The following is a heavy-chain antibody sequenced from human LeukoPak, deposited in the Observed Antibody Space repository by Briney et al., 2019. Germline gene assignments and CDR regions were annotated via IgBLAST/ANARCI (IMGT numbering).Heavy chain of an antibody. J-gene: IGHJ4*02. D-gene: IGHD3-3*01. V-gene: IGHV4-59*12. CDR1: GGSINYYY. Sequence: SETLSLTCTVSGGSINYYYRSWIRQPPGKGLEWIGYIYYSGSSNYNPSLKSRVTISIDTSKNQFSLKLTSVTAADTAVYYCGSRRTAMFGVIKGPIDYWGQGTLVTVSS. CDR2: IYYSGSS. CDR3: GSRRTAMFGVIKGPIDY.